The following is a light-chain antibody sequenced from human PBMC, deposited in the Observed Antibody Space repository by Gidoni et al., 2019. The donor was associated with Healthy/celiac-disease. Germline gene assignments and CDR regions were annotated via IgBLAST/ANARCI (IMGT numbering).Light chain of an antibody. V-gene: IGKV1-33*01. CDR1: QDISNY. J-gene: IGKJ4*01. CDR3: QQYDNLPPF. Sequence: DIQMTQSPSSLSASVGDRVTITCQASQDISNYLNWYQQKPGKAPKLLIYDASNLETGVPSMFSGSGSGTDFTFTSSSLQPEDIATYYCQQYDNLPPFFGGGTKVEIK. CDR2: DAS.